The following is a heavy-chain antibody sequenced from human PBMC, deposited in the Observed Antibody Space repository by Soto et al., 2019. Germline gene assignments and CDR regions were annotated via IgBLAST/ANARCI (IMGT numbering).Heavy chain of an antibody. CDR3: ARLMTKDYYYHYGMDV. D-gene: IGHD3-16*01. J-gene: IGHJ6*02. CDR1: GKTCTRYC. V-gene: IGHV5-51*01. Sequence: XECLKISVNDCGKTCTRYCIGCVLQMVGKGLEWMGIIYPGDSDTRYSPSFQGQVTISADKSISTAYLQWSSLKASDTAMYYRARLMTKDYYYHYGMDVWGQGTTVSVSS. CDR2: IYPGDSDT.